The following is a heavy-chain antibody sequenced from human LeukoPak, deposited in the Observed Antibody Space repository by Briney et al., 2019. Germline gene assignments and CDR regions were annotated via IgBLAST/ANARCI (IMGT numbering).Heavy chain of an antibody. V-gene: IGHV3-74*01. CDR2: INTDGRST. CDR1: GFTFSSYW. Sequence: GGSLRLSCATSGFTFSSYWMHWVRQAPGKGLVWVSRINTDGRSTNYADSVKGRFTISRDNAKYTLYLQMNSLRAEDTAVYYCVRGTVAEDGVDYWGQGALVTVSS. CDR3: VRGTVAEDGVDY. J-gene: IGHJ4*02. D-gene: IGHD4-23*01.